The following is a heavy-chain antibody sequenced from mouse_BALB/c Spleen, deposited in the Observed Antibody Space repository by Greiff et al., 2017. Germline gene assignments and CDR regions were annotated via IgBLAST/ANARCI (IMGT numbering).Heavy chain of an antibody. CDR3: ARGYDYLYAMDY. CDR2: INPYNGGT. Sequence: VQLQQSGPELVKPGASMKISCKASGYSFTGYTMNWVKQSHAKTLGWIGLINPYNGGTSYNQKFKGKATLTVDKSSSTAYMELLSLTSEDSAVYYCARGYDYLYAMDYWGQGTSVTVSS. CDR1: GYSFTGYT. J-gene: IGHJ4*01. V-gene: IGHV1-18*01. D-gene: IGHD2-4*01.